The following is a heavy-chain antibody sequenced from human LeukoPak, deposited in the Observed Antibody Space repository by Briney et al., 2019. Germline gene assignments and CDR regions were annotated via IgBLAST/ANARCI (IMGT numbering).Heavy chain of an antibody. V-gene: IGHV4-59*01. D-gene: IGHD3-9*01. J-gene: IGHJ6*03. Sequence: PSETLSLTCTVSGGSISSYYWSWIRQAPGKGLEWIGYIYYSGSTNYNPSLKSRVTFSVDTSKNQFSLKLSSVTAADTAVYYCARWHYDILTGYYNVPYYYYYMDVWGKGTTVTVSS. CDR1: GGSISSYY. CDR3: ARWHYDILTGYYNVPYYYYYMDV. CDR2: IYYSGST.